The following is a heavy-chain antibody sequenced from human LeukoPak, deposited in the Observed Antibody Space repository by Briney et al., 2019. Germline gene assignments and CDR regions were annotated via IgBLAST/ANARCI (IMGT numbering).Heavy chain of an antibody. CDR1: GFTFSSYG. CDR3: ARDPMVRNYYYYYMDV. J-gene: IGHJ6*03. V-gene: IGHV3-30*02. D-gene: IGHD3-10*01. CDR2: IRYDGSNK. Sequence: GGSLRLSCAASGFTFSSYGMHWVRQAPGKGLEWVAFIRYDGSNKYYADSVKGRFTISRDNSKNTLYLQMNSLRAEDTAVYYCARDPMVRNYYYYYMDVWGKGTTVTVSS.